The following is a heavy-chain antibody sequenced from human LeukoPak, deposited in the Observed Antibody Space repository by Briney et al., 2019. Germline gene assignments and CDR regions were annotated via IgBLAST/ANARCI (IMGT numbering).Heavy chain of an antibody. CDR3: VRGALPGDNWYFDL. D-gene: IGHD5-24*01. V-gene: IGHV3-13*01. CDR2: FGSAGDT. J-gene: IGHJ2*01. CDR1: GFPFSAYD. Sequence: GGSLRLSCATSGFPFSAYDMHWVRQAPGKGLEWVSAFGSAGDTYYPDAVKARFTISRDYGKNSLYLQMNSLRPGDTAVYFCVRGALPGDNWYFDLWGRGTLVTVS.